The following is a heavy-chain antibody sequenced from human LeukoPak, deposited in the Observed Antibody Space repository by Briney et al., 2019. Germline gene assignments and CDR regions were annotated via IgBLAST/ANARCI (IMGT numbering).Heavy chain of an antibody. CDR2: INHNGNVN. D-gene: IGHD3-16*01. J-gene: IGHJ6*02. CDR1: GFTFSTYW. Sequence: QTGGSLRLSCAASGFTFSTYWMNWARQAPGKGLEWLASINHNGNVNYYVDSVKGRFTISRDNAKNSLDRQMSNLGAEDTAVYFCGRGGGLGVWGQGATVTVSS. V-gene: IGHV3-7*03. CDR3: GRGGGLGV.